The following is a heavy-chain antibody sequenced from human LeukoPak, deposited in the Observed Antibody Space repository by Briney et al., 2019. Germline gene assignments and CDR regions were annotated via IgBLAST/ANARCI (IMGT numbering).Heavy chain of an antibody. CDR1: GYTFTGYY. V-gene: IGHV1-2*02. CDR3: ARVAYYYDSSGYFFDY. D-gene: IGHD3-22*01. Sequence: GASVKVSCKASGYTFTGYYMHWVRQAPGQGLEWMGWINPNSGGTNYAQKFQGRVTMTRDTSISTAYMELSRLRSDDTAVYYCARVAYYYDSSGYFFDYWGQGTLDTVSS. CDR2: INPNSGGT. J-gene: IGHJ4*02.